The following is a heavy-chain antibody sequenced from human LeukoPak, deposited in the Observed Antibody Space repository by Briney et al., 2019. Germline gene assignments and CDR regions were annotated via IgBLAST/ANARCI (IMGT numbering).Heavy chain of an antibody. CDR1: GGSISSSSYY. CDR3: ASLPDYGSVLYYFDY. D-gene: IGHD3-10*01. J-gene: IGHJ4*02. Sequence: SETLSLTCTVSGGSISSSSYYWGWIRQPPGKGLEWIGSIYYSGSTYYNPSLKSRVTISVDTSKNQFSLKLSSVTAADTAVYYCASLPDYGSVLYYFDYWGQGTLVTVSS. V-gene: IGHV4-39*07. CDR2: IYYSGST.